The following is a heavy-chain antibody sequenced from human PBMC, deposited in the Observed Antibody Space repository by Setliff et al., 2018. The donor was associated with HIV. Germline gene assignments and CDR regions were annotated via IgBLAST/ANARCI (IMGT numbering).Heavy chain of an antibody. D-gene: IGHD3-9*01. CDR3: ARTASYYDILTGYYRYCFDY. V-gene: IGHV1-2*06. Sequence: ASVKVSCKASGYTFTGYYMHWVRQAPGQGLEWMGRINPNSGGTNYAQKFQGRVTMTRDTSISTAYMELSRLRSDDTAVYYCARTASYYDILTGYYRYCFDYWGQGTLVTVSS. CDR2: INPNSGGT. J-gene: IGHJ4*02. CDR1: GYTFTGYY.